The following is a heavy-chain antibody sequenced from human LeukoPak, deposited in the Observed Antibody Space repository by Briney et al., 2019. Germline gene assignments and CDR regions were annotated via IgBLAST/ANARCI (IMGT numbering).Heavy chain of an antibody. CDR2: FYYSGDT. V-gene: IGHV4-39*01. CDR3: ARHGNIVLVPAAMAFDY. Sequence: SETLSLTCTVAGGTISSISHYWGWIRQPPGKGLEWIGSFYYSGDTYYNPSLKSRVTISVATSENNFSLKLSSVTAADTAVYYCARHGNIVLVPAAMAFDYWGQGTLVTVSS. D-gene: IGHD2-2*01. J-gene: IGHJ4*02. CDR1: GGTISSISHY.